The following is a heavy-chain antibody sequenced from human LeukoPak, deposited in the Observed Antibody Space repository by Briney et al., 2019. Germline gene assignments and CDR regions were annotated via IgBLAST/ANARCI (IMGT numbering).Heavy chain of an antibody. V-gene: IGHV4-34*01. D-gene: IGHD5-18*01. CDR3: ARGRGQLWSHYDY. CDR2: INHSGST. CDR1: GGSFSGYY. Sequence: SETLSLTCAVYGGSFSGYYWSWIRQPPGKGLEWIGEINHSGSTNYNPSLKSRVTISVDTSKNQFSLKLSSVTAADTAVYYCARGRGQLWSHYDYWGQGTLVTVSS. J-gene: IGHJ4*02.